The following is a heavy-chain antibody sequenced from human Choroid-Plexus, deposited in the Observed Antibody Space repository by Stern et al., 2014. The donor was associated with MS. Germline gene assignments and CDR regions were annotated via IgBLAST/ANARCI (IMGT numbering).Heavy chain of an antibody. CDR2: VSYDGSNK. Sequence: VQLVESGGGVVKPGRPLRLSCVASGFTFGSCAMHWVRQAPGKGLEWGAGVSYDGSNKYCADSVKGRFTISRDNSQNTLYMQMSSLRPEDTAVYYCAKDRHYLTYFFDHWGQGSLVTVSS. D-gene: IGHD2/OR15-2a*01. V-gene: IGHV3-30*18. J-gene: IGHJ5*02. CDR1: GFTFGSCA. CDR3: AKDRHYLTYFFDH.